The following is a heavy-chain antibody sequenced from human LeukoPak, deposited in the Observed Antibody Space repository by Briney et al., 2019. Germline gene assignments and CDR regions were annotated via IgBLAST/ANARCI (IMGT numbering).Heavy chain of an antibody. J-gene: IGHJ4*02. CDR2: IYTSGST. V-gene: IGHV4-4*07. CDR1: GGSISSYY. Sequence: SETLSLSCTVSGGSISSYYWSWIRQPAGKGLEWIGRIYTSGSTNYNPSLKSRVTMSVDTSKNQFSLKLSSVTAADTAVYYCARGKRRGYSYGYFDYWGQGTLVTVSS. D-gene: IGHD5-18*01. CDR3: ARGKRRGYSYGYFDY.